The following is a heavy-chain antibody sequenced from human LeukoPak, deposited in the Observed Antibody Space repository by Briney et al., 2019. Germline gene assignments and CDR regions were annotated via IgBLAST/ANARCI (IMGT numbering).Heavy chain of an antibody. CDR2: INDDETST. V-gene: IGHV3-74*01. CDR3: ATTGSGSYYDY. J-gene: IGHJ4*02. D-gene: IGHD1-26*01. CDR1: GFTFSSYW. Sequence: GGSLRLSCAASGFTFSSYWMHWVRQVPGKGLEWVSRINDDETSTTYAESVKGRFTISRDNVKNTLFLQMNSLRAEDTAVYYCATTGSGSYYDYWGQGTLVTVSS.